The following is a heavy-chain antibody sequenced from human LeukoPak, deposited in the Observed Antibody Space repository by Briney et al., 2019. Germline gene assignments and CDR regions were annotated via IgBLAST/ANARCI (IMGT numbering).Heavy chain of an antibody. D-gene: IGHD3-22*01. V-gene: IGHV3-64D*09. CDR2: ISSNGRTT. CDR1: GGSISSSA. CDR3: VKGSERYCDSKSDY. J-gene: IGHJ4*02. Sequence: PSETLSLTCAVSGGSISSSAWRSWVRQHPGKGLECVAAISSNGRTTYYGDSAKGRFTISRDNSKNTLYLQMSSLRAEDTAVYYCVKGSERYCDSKSDYWGQGTLVTVSS.